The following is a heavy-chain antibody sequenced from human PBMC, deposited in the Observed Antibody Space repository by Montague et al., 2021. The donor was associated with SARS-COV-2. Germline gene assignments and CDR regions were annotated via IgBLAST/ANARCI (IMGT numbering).Heavy chain of an antibody. CDR1: GFSLSTSGMR. CDR2: XXWDDDK. D-gene: IGHD3-9*01. CDR3: ARSYYDILTAYYTPFDY. J-gene: IGHJ4*02. Sequence: PALVKPTQTLTLTCTFSGFSLSTSGMRASWIRQSPGKALEWLARXXWDDDKFYSTSLKTRLTISKDTSKNQVVLTITNMDPVDTATYYCARSYYDILTAYYTPFDYRGQGTLVTVSS. V-gene: IGHV2-70*04.